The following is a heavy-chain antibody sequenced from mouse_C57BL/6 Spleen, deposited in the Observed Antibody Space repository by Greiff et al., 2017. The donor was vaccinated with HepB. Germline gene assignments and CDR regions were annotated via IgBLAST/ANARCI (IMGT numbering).Heavy chain of an antibody. V-gene: IGHV5-6*01. CDR1: GFTFSSYG. CDR3: ARHEDDAYFDY. Sequence: EVKLVESGGDLVKPGGSLKLSCAASGFTFSSYGMSWVRQTPDKRLEWVATISSGGSYTYYPDSVKGRFTISRDNAKNTLYLQMSSLKSEDTAMYYCARHEDDAYFDYWGQGTTLTVSS. CDR2: ISSGGSYT. J-gene: IGHJ2*01.